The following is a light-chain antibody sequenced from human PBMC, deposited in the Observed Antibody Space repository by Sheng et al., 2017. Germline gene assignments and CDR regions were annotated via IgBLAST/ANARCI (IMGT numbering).Light chain of an antibody. J-gene: IGLJ2*01. CDR2: RNN. Sequence: QLVLTQPPSASGTPGQRVTISCSGSSSNIGSNYVYWYQQLPGTAPKLLIYRNNQRPSGVPDRFSGSKSGTSASLAISGLRSEDEADYYCAAWDDSLSGPGFGGGTKLTVL. CDR3: AAWDDSLSGPG. CDR1: SSNIGSNY. V-gene: IGLV1-47*01.